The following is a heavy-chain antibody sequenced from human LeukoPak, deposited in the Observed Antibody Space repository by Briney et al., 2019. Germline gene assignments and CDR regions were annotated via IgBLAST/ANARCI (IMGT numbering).Heavy chain of an antibody. V-gene: IGHV4-39*01. Sequence: SETLSLTCTVSGGSLSSTSSYYWGWIRQPPGNGLEWVGSINYSGNTVYTPSLKSRVSISVDTSKNQFSLKLTSVTAADTAVYYCARRGYSSGSYNFDYWGQGILVTVSS. CDR2: INYSGNT. J-gene: IGHJ4*02. CDR1: GGSLSSTSSYY. D-gene: IGHD6-19*01. CDR3: ARRGYSSGSYNFDY.